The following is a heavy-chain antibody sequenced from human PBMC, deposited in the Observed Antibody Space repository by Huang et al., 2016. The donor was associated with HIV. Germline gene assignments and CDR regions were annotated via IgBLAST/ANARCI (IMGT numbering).Heavy chain of an antibody. CDR3: ARDHVEVSY. D-gene: IGHD3-10*02. CDR2: SNSDGRTT. CDR1: GFTFRSYW. Sequence: EVQLVESGGGLVQPGGSLRLCGAAFGFTFRSYWMHWVRQDTGKWMVGVARSNSDGRTTNYADSVRGRFTISRDNAKNTLYLQMNSLRAEDTAVYYCARDHVEVSYWGQGTLVTVSS. J-gene: IGHJ4*02. V-gene: IGHV3-74*01.